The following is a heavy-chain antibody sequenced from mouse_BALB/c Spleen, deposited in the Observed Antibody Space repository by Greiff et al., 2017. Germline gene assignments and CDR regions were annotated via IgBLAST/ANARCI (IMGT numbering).Heavy chain of an antibody. CDR1: GFNIKDYY. V-gene: IGHV14-1*02. Sequence: DVKLQESGAELVRPGALVKLSCKASGFNIKDYYMHWVKQRPEQGLEWIGWIDPENGNTIYDPKFQGKASITADTSSNTAYLQLSSLTSEDTAVYYCARDSSGGYWGQGTTLTVSS. J-gene: IGHJ2*01. CDR2: IDPENGNT. D-gene: IGHD3-2*01. CDR3: ARDSSGGY.